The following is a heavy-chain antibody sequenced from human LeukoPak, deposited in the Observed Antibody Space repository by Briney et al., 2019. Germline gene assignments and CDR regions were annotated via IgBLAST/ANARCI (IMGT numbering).Heavy chain of an antibody. CDR1: GYTFTGYY. J-gene: IGHJ4*02. Sequence: ASVKVSCKASGYTFTGYYMHWVRQAPGQGLEWMGWINPNSGGTNYAQKFQGRVTKTRDTSISTAYMELSRLRSDDTAVYYCARDGYDILTGYYFDYWGQGTLVTVSS. D-gene: IGHD3-9*01. CDR2: INPNSGGT. V-gene: IGHV1-2*02. CDR3: ARDGYDILTGYYFDY.